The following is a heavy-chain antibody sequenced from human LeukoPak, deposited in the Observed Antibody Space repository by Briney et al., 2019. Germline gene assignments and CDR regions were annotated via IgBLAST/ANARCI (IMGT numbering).Heavy chain of an antibody. CDR1: GYTFTGYY. CDR3: ARDKQLVQSIDY. J-gene: IGHJ4*02. CDR2: INPNSGGT. D-gene: IGHD6-13*01. V-gene: IGHV1-2*02. Sequence: ASVKVSCKASGYTFTGYYMHWVRQAPGQGLEWMGWINPNSGGTNYAQKFQGRVTTTRDTSISTAYMELSRLRSDDTAVYYCARDKQLVQSIDYWGQGTLVTVSS.